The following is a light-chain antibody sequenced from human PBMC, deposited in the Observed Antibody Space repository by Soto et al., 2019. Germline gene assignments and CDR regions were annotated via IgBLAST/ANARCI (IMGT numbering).Light chain of an antibody. CDR2: GAS. CDR1: QSVTNNF. Sequence: EIVLTQSPGTLSLSPGERATLSCRASQSVTNNFLAWYQHKPGQAPRLLIYGASSRPGGIPDRFSGSGTGTDFTLTISRLEPEEFAVYHCQQYGSSPGTFGQGTKLEI. J-gene: IGKJ2*01. V-gene: IGKV3-20*01. CDR3: QQYGSSPGT.